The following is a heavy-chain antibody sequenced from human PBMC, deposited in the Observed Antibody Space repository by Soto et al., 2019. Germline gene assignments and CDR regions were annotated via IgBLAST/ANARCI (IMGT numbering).Heavy chain of an antibody. Sequence: QVQLVQSGAEVKKPGSSVKVSCKASGGTFSSYAISWVRQAPGQGLEWMGGIIPIFGTANYAQKFQGRVTIPADESTSTVYMELSSLRSEDTAVYYCARAGSYYDSSGYYYTYGMAVWGQGTTVTVSS. CDR2: IIPIFGTA. CDR1: GGTFSSYA. CDR3: ARAGSYYDSSGYYYTYGMAV. J-gene: IGHJ6*02. D-gene: IGHD3-22*01. V-gene: IGHV1-69*01.